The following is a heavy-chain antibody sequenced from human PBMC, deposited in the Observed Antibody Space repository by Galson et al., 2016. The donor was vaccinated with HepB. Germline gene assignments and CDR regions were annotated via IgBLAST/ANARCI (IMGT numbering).Heavy chain of an antibody. CDR2: IYSGGGT. CDR3: ARVPGFS. V-gene: IGHV3-53*01. J-gene: IGHJ5*02. CDR1: GFTFSNYA. Sequence: LRLSCAASGFTFSNYAMHWVRQAPGKGLEWVSFIYSGGGTYYADSVKGRFTISRDSSKNTLYLQMNSLRAEDTAVYYCARVPGFSWGQGTLVTVSS. D-gene: IGHD5-12*01.